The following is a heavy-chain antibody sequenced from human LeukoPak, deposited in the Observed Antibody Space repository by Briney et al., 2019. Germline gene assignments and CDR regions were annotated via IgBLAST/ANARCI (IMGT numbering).Heavy chain of an antibody. V-gene: IGHV3-7*01. CDR1: GSTVSSYW. Sequence: GGSLRLSCVASGSTVSSYWMSWVRQAPGKGLEWVAIIKQDGSDEYYVDSVKGRFTISRDNARYSLSLQMNSLRAEDTAVYYCARGVPYDSWSGPHYSDYWGQGTLVTVSS. CDR2: IKQDGSDE. J-gene: IGHJ4*02. D-gene: IGHD3-3*01. CDR3: ARGVPYDSWSGPHYSDY.